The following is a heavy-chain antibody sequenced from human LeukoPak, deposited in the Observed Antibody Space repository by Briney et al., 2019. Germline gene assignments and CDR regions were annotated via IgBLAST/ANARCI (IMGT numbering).Heavy chain of an antibody. CDR1: GFTFRDYA. Sequence: GGSLRLSCAASGFTFRDYAMTWVRQAPGKGLGWVSAMSGSGAGTYYADSVKGRFTISRDNSEKTLYLQMNSLRAEDTAVYYCAKTFYYDSSGYWDDWGQGTLVTVSS. V-gene: IGHV3-23*01. CDR3: AKTFYYDSSGYWDD. CDR2: MSGSGAGT. D-gene: IGHD3-22*01. J-gene: IGHJ4*02.